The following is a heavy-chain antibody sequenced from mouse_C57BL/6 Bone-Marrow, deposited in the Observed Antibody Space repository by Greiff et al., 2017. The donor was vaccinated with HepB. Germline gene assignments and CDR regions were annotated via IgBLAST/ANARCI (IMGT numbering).Heavy chain of an antibody. Sequence: QVQLKESGPGLVQPSQSLSITCTVPGFSLTSYGVHWVRQSPGKGLEWLGVLWSGGSTDYNAAFISRLSISKDNSKSQVFFKMNSLQADDTAIYYCARNTDYGSSCAGAWFAYWGQGTLVTVSA. CDR3: ARNTDYGSSCAGAWFAY. CDR2: LWSGGST. CDR1: GFSLTSYG. V-gene: IGHV2-2*01. J-gene: IGHJ3*01. D-gene: IGHD1-1*01.